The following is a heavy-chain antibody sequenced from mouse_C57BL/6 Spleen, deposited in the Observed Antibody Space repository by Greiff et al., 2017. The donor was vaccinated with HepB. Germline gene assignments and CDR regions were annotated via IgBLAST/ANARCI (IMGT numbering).Heavy chain of an antibody. V-gene: IGHV5-4*01. J-gene: IGHJ2*01. CDR1: GFTFSSYA. CDR2: ISDGGSYT. D-gene: IGHD1-1*01. CDR3: ARLLRGYYFDY. Sequence: EVQLVESGGGLVKPGGSLKLSCAASGFTFSSYAMSWVRQTPEKRLEWVATISDGGSYTYYPDNVKGRFTISRDNAKNNLYLQMSHLKSEDTAMYYCARLLRGYYFDYWGQGTTLTVSS.